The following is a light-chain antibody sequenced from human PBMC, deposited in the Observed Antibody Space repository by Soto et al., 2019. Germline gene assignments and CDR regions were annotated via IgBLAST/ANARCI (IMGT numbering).Light chain of an antibody. Sequence: IWLTQSPGTLSSSPGERATLSCGASQNVDSNYLAWYQQKPGQAPRIIIFGASGRATGIPDRFSGSGYGTDLTITISSIETEDFEVYYCQQRSNWPLTFGGGTKVDIK. J-gene: IGKJ4*01. CDR2: GAS. V-gene: IGKV3D-20*02. CDR1: QNVDSNY. CDR3: QQRSNWPLT.